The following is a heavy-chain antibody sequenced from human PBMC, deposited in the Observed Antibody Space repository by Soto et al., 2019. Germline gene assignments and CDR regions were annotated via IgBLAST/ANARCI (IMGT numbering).Heavy chain of an antibody. D-gene: IGHD2-21*01. CDR2: INAGNGNT. V-gene: IGHV1-3*01. J-gene: IGHJ6*02. Sequence: ASVKVSCKASGYTFTSCVIQWVRQAPGQRLEWMGWINAGNGNTKYSQKFQGRVTITRDTSASTASMELSSLRSEDTAVYYCARSPLLAPHSSYPILVSGPAPSLTVSS. CDR1: GYTFTSCV. CDR3: ARSPLLAPHSSYPILV.